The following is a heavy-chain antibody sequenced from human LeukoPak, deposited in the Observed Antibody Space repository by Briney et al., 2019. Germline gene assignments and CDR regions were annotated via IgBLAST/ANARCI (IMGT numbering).Heavy chain of an antibody. CDR3: ARTLRGSSGYDY. CDR2: INSDGSST. D-gene: IGHD3-22*01. J-gene: IGHJ4*02. Sequence: GGSLRLSCAASGFTFSSYWMSWVRQAPGKGLVWVSRINSDGSSTSYADSVKGRFTISRDNAKNTLYLQMNSLRAEDTAVYYCARTLRGSSGYDYWGQGTLVTVSS. CDR1: GFTFSSYW. V-gene: IGHV3-74*01.